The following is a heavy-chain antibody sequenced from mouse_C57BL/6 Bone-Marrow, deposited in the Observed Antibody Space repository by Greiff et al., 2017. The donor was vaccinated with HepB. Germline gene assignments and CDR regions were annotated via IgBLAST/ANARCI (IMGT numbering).Heavy chain of an antibody. D-gene: IGHD2-3*01. CDR3: TRSDDGYYRYWCAY. CDR1: GYTFTDYE. J-gene: IGHJ3*01. CDR2: IDPETGGT. Sequence: QVQLQQSGAELVRPGASVTLSCKASGYTFTDYEMHWVKQTPVHGLEWIGAIDPETGGTAYNQKFKGKAILTADKSSSTAYMELRSLTSEDSAVYYGTRSDDGYYRYWCAYWGQGTRVTVSA. V-gene: IGHV1-15*01.